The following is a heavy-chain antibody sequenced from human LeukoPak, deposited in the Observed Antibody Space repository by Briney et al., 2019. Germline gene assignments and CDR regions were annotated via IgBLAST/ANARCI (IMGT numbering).Heavy chain of an antibody. CDR2: ISGSGGST. D-gene: IGHD2-2*01. J-gene: IGHJ4*02. CDR3: AKLPLKLGSTSYYFDY. Sequence: PGGSLRLSCAASGFTFGSYAMSWVRQAPGKGLEWVSAISGSGGSTYYADSVKGRFTISRDNSKNTLYLQMNSLRAEDTAVYYCAKLPLKLGSTSYYFDYWGQGTLVTVSS. CDR1: GFTFGSYA. V-gene: IGHV3-23*01.